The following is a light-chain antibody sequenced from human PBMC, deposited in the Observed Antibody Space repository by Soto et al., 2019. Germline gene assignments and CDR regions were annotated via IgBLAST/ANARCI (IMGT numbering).Light chain of an antibody. Sequence: QSALTQPASVSGSPGQSITISCTGTNSDIGGYNYVSWYQQHPCKAPKLMIYDVSNRPSGVSYRFSGSKSGNTASLTISGLQAEDEAEYYCSSYTSRSTLGVFGGGTKLTVL. CDR2: DVS. CDR3: SSYTSRSTLGV. CDR1: NSDIGGYNY. J-gene: IGLJ2*01. V-gene: IGLV2-14*03.